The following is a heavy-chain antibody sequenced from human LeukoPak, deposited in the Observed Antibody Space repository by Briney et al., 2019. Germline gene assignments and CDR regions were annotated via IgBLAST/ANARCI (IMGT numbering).Heavy chain of an antibody. J-gene: IGHJ3*02. CDR2: IIPIFGTA. V-gene: IGHV1-69*01. CDR3: ARWGIAAAGRSNAFDI. Sequence: SVKVSCKASGGTFSSYAISWVRQAPGQGLEWMGGIIPIFGTANYAQKFQGRVTITADESTSTAYMELSSLRSEDTAVYYCARWGIAAAGRSNAFDIWGQGTTVTVSS. D-gene: IGHD6-13*01. CDR1: GGTFSSYA.